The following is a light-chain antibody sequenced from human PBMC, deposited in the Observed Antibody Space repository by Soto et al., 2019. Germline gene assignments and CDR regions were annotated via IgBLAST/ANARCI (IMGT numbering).Light chain of an antibody. CDR2: QAS. Sequence: DIQMTQSPSTLSASVGDRVTISCRASQTITYWLAWYQQKPGQVPNLLIYQASSLQRGVPSRFSGSGSGTEFTLTISNLQPDDLATYYCQHYHSYPLTFGGGTKVEIK. CDR3: QHYHSYPLT. V-gene: IGKV1-5*03. CDR1: QTITYW. J-gene: IGKJ4*01.